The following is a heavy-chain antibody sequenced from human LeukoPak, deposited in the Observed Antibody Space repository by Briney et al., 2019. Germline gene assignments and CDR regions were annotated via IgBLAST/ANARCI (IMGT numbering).Heavy chain of an antibody. J-gene: IGHJ3*01. CDR1: GFTFSSYG. V-gene: IGHV3-30*02. D-gene: IGHD3-10*01. CDR3: AKDRYYGSGSPPAA. Sequence: RGSLRLSCAASGFTFSSYGMHWVRQAPGKGLEWVAFIRYDGSNKYYADSVKGRFTISRDNSKNTLYLQMNSLRAEDTAVYYCAKDRYYGSGSPPAAWGQGTMVTVSS. CDR2: IRYDGSNK.